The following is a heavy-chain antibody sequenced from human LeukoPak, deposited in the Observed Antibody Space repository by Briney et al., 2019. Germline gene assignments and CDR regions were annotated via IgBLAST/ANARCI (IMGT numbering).Heavy chain of an antibody. CDR3: ARDLVVPAAYYGMDV. CDR1: GFSFSSYE. J-gene: IGHJ6*02. Sequence: PGGSLRLSCAASGFSFSSYEMNWVRQGPGKGLEWVSYISGSGTTIYYADSVKGRFTISRDNAKNSLYLQLNSLRAEDTAVYYCARDLVVPAAYYGMDVWGQGTTVTVSS. D-gene: IGHD2-2*01. V-gene: IGHV3-48*03. CDR2: ISGSGTTI.